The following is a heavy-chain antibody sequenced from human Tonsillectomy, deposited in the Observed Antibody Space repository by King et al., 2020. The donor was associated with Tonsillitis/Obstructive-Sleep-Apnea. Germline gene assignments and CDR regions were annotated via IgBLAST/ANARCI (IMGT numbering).Heavy chain of an antibody. D-gene: IGHD2-2*01. CDR2: IYAGDSDT. Sequence: ELQLVQSGAEVKKPGESLKISCKGSGYSFTSYWIAWVRQMPGKGLEWMGIIYAGDSDTRYSPSFQGQVTISADKSLSTAYLQWSSLKASDSAMYYCGRTGGYCRGTNCSDYYYLLDVWGQGTKVAVSS. V-gene: IGHV5-51*03. J-gene: IGHJ6*02. CDR1: GYSFTSYW. CDR3: GRTGGYCRGTNCSDYYYLLDV.